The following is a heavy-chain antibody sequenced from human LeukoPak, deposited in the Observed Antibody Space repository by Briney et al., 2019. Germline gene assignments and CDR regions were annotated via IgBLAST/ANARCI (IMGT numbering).Heavy chain of an antibody. CDR1: GFTFSSYA. D-gene: IGHD1-26*01. V-gene: IGHV3-7*01. Sequence: GGSLRLSCAASGFTFSSYAMTWVRQAPGKGLEWVANIKQDGSEKYYVDSVKGRFTIFRDNVKNSLYLQMNSLRAEDTAVYYCARDWAYTGGSYGVDWGQGTLVTVSS. J-gene: IGHJ4*02. CDR2: IKQDGSEK. CDR3: ARDWAYTGGSYGVD.